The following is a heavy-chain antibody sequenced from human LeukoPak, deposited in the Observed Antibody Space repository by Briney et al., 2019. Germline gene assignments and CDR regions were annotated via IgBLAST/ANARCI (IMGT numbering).Heavy chain of an antibody. CDR1: GGTFSSYA. D-gene: IGHD4-11*01. CDR2: IIPIFGTA. V-gene: IGHV1-69*06. Sequence: SVKVSCKASGGTFSSYAISWVRQAPGQGLEWMGGIIPIFGTANYAQKFQGRVTITADKSTSTAYMELSSLRSEDTAVYYCARVKHDYSNWGDYYYYYMDVWGKGTTVTVSS. CDR3: ARVKHDYSNWGDYYYYYMDV. J-gene: IGHJ6*03.